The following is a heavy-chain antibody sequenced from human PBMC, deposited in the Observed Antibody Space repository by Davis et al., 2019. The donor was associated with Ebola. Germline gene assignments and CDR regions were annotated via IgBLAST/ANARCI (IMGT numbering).Heavy chain of an antibody. CDR3: ARDLYYNSLDH. J-gene: IGHJ4*02. CDR1: GFIFSSYG. V-gene: IGHV3-33*01. Sequence: PGGSLRLSCAASGFIFSSYGMHWVRQAPGKGLEWVAIIWYDGSNKYYADSVKGRFTISRDDSKNTLYLQMNSLRAEDTAVYYCARDLYYNSLDHWGQGALVTVSS. CDR2: IWYDGSNK. D-gene: IGHD1-1*01.